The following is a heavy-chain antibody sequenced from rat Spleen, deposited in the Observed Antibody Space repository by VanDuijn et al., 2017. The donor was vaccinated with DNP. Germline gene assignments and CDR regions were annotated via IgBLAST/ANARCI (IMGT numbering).Heavy chain of an antibody. Sequence: EVQLVESGGGLVQPGRSLKLSCVVSGFTLSNYGMAWVRQAPKKGLEWVATITTSGGSTYYRDSVKGRFTISRDNAENTVYLQMSSLRSEDTATYYCASWAPIAPLSTSNYWGQGVMVTVSS. J-gene: IGHJ2*01. D-gene: IGHD1-2*01. CDR3: ASWAPIAPLSTSNY. V-gene: IGHV5S13*01. CDR2: ITTSGGST. CDR1: GFTLSNYG.